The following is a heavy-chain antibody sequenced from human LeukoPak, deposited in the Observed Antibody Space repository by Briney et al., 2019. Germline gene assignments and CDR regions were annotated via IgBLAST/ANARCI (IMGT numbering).Heavy chain of an antibody. Sequence: GRSLRLSCAASGLTFSSYAMHWVRQAPGKGLEWVAVISYDGSNKYYADSVKGRFTISRDNSKNTLYLQMNSLRAEDTAVYYCARDGGRFRVAVNYYYYGMDVWGKGTTVTVSS. V-gene: IGHV3-30*04. CDR1: GLTFSSYA. CDR3: ARDGGRFRVAVNYYYYGMDV. J-gene: IGHJ6*04. CDR2: ISYDGSNK. D-gene: IGHD2-15*01.